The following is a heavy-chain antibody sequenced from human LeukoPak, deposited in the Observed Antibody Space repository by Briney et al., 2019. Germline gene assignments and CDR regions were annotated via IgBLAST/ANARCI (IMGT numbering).Heavy chain of an antibody. Sequence: ASVKVSCTASGYTFTSYDINWVRQATGQGLEWMGWMNPNSGNTGYAQKFQGRVTMTRNTSISTAYMELSSLRSEDTAVYYCARGRRDYYDSSGWSNWFDPWGQGTLVTVSS. CDR3: ARGRRDYYDSSGWSNWFDP. J-gene: IGHJ5*02. V-gene: IGHV1-8*01. D-gene: IGHD3-22*01. CDR2: MNPNSGNT. CDR1: GYTFTSYD.